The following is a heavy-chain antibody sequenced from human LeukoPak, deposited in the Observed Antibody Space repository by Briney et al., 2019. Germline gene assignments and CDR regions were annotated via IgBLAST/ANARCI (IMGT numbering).Heavy chain of an antibody. CDR2: ISGSGGST. CDR1: GFTFSSYA. J-gene: IGHJ4*02. V-gene: IGHV3-23*01. Sequence: PGGSLRLSCAVSGFTFSSYAMSWVRQAPGKGLEWVSAISGSGGSTYYADSVKGRFTISRDNSKNTLYLQMNSLRAEDTAVYYCAKTYLVVPAAIHFDYWGQGTLVTVSS. D-gene: IGHD2-2*02. CDR3: AKTYLVVPAAIHFDY.